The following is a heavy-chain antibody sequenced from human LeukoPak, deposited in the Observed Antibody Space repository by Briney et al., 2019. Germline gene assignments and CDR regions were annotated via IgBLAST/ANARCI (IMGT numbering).Heavy chain of an antibody. CDR1: GFAFSSYH. Sequence: GGSLRLSCVGSGFAFSSYHLSWVRRIPGKGLEWLSVVTANSDNIYYADSVKGRFTISRDNSKDTLYLQMNGLRAEDSALYYCANLQKGNYKANFWGQGTLVTVSS. CDR3: ANLQKGNYKANF. D-gene: IGHD3-10*01. J-gene: IGHJ4*02. CDR2: VTANSDNI. V-gene: IGHV3-23*01.